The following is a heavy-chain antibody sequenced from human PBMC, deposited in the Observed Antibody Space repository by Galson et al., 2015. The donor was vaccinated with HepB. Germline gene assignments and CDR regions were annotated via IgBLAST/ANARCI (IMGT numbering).Heavy chain of an antibody. CDR2: IYYSGST. J-gene: IGHJ3*02. D-gene: IGHD6-13*01. CDR3: ARGEQQLVLVVGAFDI. V-gene: IGHV4-39*07. Sequence: ETLSLTCTVSGGSISSSSYYWGWIRQPPGKGLEWIGSIYYSGSTYYNPSLKSRVTISVDTSKNQFSLKLSSVTAADTAVYYCARGEQQLVLVVGAFDIWGQGTMVTVSS. CDR1: GGSISSSSYY.